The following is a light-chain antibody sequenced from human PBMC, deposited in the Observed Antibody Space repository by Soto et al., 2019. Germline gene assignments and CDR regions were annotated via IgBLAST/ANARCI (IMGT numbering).Light chain of an antibody. CDR2: YDS. CDR1: NIGDKR. V-gene: IGLV3-21*04. Sequence: SYELTQPPSVSVAPEKTATITCGGNNIGDKRVHWYRQKPGQAPVLLITYDSDRPSGIPERFSGSNSGNTATLTISRVEDGDEADYYCQVWDIMTDNDVFGGGTKLTVL. J-gene: IGLJ1*01. CDR3: QVWDIMTDNDV.